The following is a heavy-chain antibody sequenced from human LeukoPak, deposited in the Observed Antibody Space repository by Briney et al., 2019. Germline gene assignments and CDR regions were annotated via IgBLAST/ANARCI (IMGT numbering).Heavy chain of an antibody. Sequence: PSETLSLTCTVSGGSISSYYWSWIGQPPGKGLEWIGYIYYSGSTNYNPSLKSRVTISVDTSKNQFSLKLRSVTAADTAVYYCARGARYYDYWGQGTLVTVSS. CDR1: GGSISSYY. J-gene: IGHJ4*02. CDR2: IYYSGST. V-gene: IGHV4-59*01. CDR3: ARGARYYDY.